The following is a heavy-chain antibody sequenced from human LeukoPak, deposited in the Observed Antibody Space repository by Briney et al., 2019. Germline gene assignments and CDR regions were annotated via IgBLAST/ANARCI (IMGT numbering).Heavy chain of an antibody. CDR1: GYTFTSYA. J-gene: IGHJ4*02. V-gene: IGHV7-4-1*02. CDR3: AREGPTYYYDPAPFDY. D-gene: IGHD3-22*01. CDR2: INTNTGNP. Sequence: ASVTVSCKASGYTFTSYAMNWVRQAPGQGLEWMGWINTNTGNPTYAQGFTGRFVFSLDTSVSTAYLQISSLKAEDTAVYYCAREGPTYYYDPAPFDYWGQGTLVTVSS.